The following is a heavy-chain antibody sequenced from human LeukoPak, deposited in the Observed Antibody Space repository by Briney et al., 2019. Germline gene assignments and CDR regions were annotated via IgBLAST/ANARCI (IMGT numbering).Heavy chain of an antibody. CDR3: AKSYDSSGYFPDY. V-gene: IGHV3-7*03. J-gene: IGHJ4*02. D-gene: IGHD3-22*01. CDR1: GFSFSSFW. Sequence: GGSLRLSCAASGFSFSSFWMGWVRQAPGKGLEWVANIGKDGSGKNYVDSVKGRFTISRDNSKNTLYLQMNSLRAEDTAVYYCAKSYDSSGYFPDYWGQGTLVTVSS. CDR2: IGKDGSGK.